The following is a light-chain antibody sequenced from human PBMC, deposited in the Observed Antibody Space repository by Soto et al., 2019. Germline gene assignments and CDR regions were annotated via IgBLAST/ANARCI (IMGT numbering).Light chain of an antibody. J-gene: IGKJ3*01. V-gene: IGKV3-20*01. CDR3: QQYDRSPIT. CDR1: QSISSNR. Sequence: EIVLTQSPGTLSLSPGERATLYCRASQSISSNRFAWFQEKPGQAPSLLIYGVSSRATGIPDRFGGSGSGTDFTLTISRLEPEDFGVYYCQQYDRSPITFGPGTKVDIK. CDR2: GVS.